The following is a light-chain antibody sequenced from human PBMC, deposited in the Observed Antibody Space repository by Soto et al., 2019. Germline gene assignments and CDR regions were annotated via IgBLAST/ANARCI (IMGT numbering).Light chain of an antibody. CDR2: DAS. V-gene: IGKV1-5*01. CDR1: QSISSW. CDR3: QQYNSYWT. J-gene: IGKJ5*01. Sequence: DIHITRFPSPLSASVGERVTITCRASQSISSWLAWYQQKPGKAPKLLIYDASSLESGVPSRFSGSGSGTEFTLTISSLQPDDFATYYCQQYNSYWTFGQGTRLEIK.